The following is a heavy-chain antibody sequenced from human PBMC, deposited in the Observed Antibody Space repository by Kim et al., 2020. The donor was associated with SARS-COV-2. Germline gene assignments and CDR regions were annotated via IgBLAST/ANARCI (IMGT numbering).Heavy chain of an antibody. Sequence: SGTTIYYADSVRGRFTISRNNAKKSVYLQMNSLKVEYTAVYYCARDRGGFDWGQGALVTVSS. V-gene: IGHV3-11*01. CDR3: ARDRGGFD. CDR2: SGTTI. J-gene: IGHJ4*02. D-gene: IGHD3-10*01.